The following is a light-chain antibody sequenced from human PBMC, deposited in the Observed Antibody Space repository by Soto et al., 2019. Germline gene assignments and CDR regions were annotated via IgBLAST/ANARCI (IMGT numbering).Light chain of an antibody. CDR3: QQYDTYSRT. Sequence: DIQMTQSPSTLSASVGDRVTITCRASQSISNWLAWYQQRPGKAPKLLINDASSLQSGVPSRFSGGRSGTEFTLTISSLQADDFATYYCQQYDTYSRTFGQGTKVDIK. J-gene: IGKJ2*01. CDR1: QSISNW. CDR2: DAS. V-gene: IGKV1-5*01.